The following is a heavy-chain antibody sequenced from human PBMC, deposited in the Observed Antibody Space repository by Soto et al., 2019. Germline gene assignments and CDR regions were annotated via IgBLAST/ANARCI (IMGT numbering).Heavy chain of an antibody. CDR3: ARNSIPEGGPYYYDSSGYYDY. V-gene: IGHV1-69*13. J-gene: IGHJ4*02. D-gene: IGHD3-22*01. Sequence: SVKVSFKASGGTFSSYAISWVRQAPGQGLEWMGGIIPIFGTANYAQKFQGRVTITADESTSTAYMELSSLRSEDTAVYYCARNSIPEGGPYYYDSSGYYDYWGQGTLVTVSS. CDR2: IIPIFGTA. CDR1: GGTFSSYA.